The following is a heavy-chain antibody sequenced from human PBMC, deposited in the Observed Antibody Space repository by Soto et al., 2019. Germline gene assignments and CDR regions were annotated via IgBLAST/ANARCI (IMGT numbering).Heavy chain of an antibody. D-gene: IGHD2-15*01. CDR3: AWAQSGYCSGGSCYPDHDAFDI. J-gene: IGHJ3*02. CDR1: SGSISSSNW. V-gene: IGHV4-4*02. Sequence: QVQLQESGPGLVKPSGTLSLTCAVSSGSISSSNWWSWVRQPPGKGLEWIGEIYHSGSTNYNPSLKSRVTISVDKSKNQFSLKLSSVTAADTAVYYCAWAQSGYCSGGSCYPDHDAFDIWGQGTMVTVSS. CDR2: IYHSGST.